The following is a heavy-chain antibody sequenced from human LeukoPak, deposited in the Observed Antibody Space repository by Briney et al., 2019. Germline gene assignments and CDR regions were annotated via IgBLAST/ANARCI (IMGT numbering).Heavy chain of an antibody. CDR3: ASTIGSAGTQY. V-gene: IGHV3-23*01. CDR2: ISGTSGRT. D-gene: IGHD6-13*01. J-gene: IGHJ4*02. CDR1: GFTFSNYA. Sequence: GGSLRLSCAASGFTFSNYAMSWVRQAPGKGLEWVSHISGTSGRTYYADSVKGRFTISRDNAKNRLYLQMNSLGAEDTAVYYCASTIGSAGTQYWGQGTLVTVSS.